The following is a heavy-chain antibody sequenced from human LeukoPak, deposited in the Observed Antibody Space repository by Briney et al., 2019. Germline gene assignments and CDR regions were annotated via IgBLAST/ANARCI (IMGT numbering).Heavy chain of an antibody. Sequence: GGSLRLSCAASGFIFGSYSMNWVRQAPGKGLEWVSSISSSSYIYYADSVKGRFTISRDNAKNSLYLQMNSLRAEDTAVYNCARDAIAAAGFYYFDYWGQGTLVTVSS. CDR3: ARDAIAAAGFYYFDY. CDR1: GFIFGSYS. V-gene: IGHV3-21*01. D-gene: IGHD6-13*01. CDR2: ISSSSYI. J-gene: IGHJ4*02.